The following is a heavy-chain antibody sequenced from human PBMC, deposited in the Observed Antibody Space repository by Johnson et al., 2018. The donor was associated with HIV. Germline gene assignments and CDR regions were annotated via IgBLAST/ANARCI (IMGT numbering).Heavy chain of an antibody. D-gene: IGHD3-9*01. J-gene: IGHJ3*02. CDR3: ARVDIFLDAFDI. V-gene: IGHV3-7*03. CDR1: GFTFSSYG. Sequence: VQLVESGGGLVQPGRSLRLSCAASGFTFSSYGMHWVRQAPGKGLEWVANIKQDGSEKHYVDSVKGRFIISRDNAKNSLYLQMNSLRAEDTAVYYCARVDIFLDAFDIWGQGTMVTVSS. CDR2: IKQDGSEK.